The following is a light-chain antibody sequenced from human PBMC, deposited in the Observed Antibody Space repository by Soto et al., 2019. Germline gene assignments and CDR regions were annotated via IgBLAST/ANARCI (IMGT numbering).Light chain of an antibody. CDR3: QQYRDWPLT. J-gene: IGKJ4*01. Sequence: ETVLTQSPATLSVSPGERATLSCRASRSVASAVAWYQQKPGQAPRLLIYDASTRATGIPARFSGSGSATEFTLTISSLQSEDFAVYSCQQYRDWPLTFGGGTKVDLK. CDR2: DAS. CDR1: RSVASA. V-gene: IGKV3-15*01.